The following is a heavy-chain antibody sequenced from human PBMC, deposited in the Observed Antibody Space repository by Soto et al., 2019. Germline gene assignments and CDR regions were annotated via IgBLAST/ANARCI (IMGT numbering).Heavy chain of an antibody. V-gene: IGHV3-15*01. D-gene: IGHD3-3*01. Sequence: GGSLRLSCAASGFTFSNAWMSWVRQAPGKGLEWVGRIKSKTDGGTTDYAAPVKGRFTISRDDSKNTLYLQMNSLKTEDTAVYYCTTDPLNVLRFLEWSFDYWGQGTLVTVSS. CDR2: IKSKTDGGTT. CDR3: TTDPLNVLRFLEWSFDY. J-gene: IGHJ4*02. CDR1: GFTFSNAW.